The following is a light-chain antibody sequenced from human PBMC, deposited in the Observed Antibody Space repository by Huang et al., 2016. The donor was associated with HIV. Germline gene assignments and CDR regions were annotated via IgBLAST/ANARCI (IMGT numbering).Light chain of an antibody. J-gene: IGKJ4*01. V-gene: IGKV3-15*01. Sequence: EIVMTQSPATLSVSPGERATLSCRASQSVSNNLAWYQQKPGQTPRLLIYGASTRATGIPARFSGSGSGTEFTLTISSLQSEDCAVYYCQQYNNWPPLTFGGGTKVEI. CDR3: QQYNNWPPLT. CDR1: QSVSNN. CDR2: GAS.